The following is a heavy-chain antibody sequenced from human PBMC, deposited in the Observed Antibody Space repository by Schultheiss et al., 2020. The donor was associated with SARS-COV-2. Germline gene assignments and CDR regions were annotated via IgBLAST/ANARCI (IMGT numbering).Heavy chain of an antibody. V-gene: IGHV3-30*18. CDR1: RFTFSNYG. J-gene: IGHJ2*01. Sequence: GGSLRLSCAASRFTFSNYGMHWVRQAPGKGLQWVAVIFSDGNTKYYADSVKGRFTISRDNSKNTLSLQMNSLTAEDTAVYYCAKDGSSSGWYLNWYFDLWGRGTLVTVSS. D-gene: IGHD6-19*01. CDR3: AKDGSSSGWYLNWYFDL. CDR2: IFSDGNTK.